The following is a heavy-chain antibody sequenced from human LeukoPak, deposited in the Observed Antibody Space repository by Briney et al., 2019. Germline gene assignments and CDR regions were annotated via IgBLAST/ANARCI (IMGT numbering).Heavy chain of an antibody. CDR1: GFTFSSYA. D-gene: IGHD3-22*01. CDR3: AKLSTYYYDSSGYCFDY. J-gene: IGHJ4*02. V-gene: IGHV3-23*01. Sequence: GASLRLSCAASGFTFSSYAMSWVRQAPGKGLEWVSAIRGSGGSTYYADSVKGRFTISRDNSKNTLYLQMNSLRAEDTAVYYCAKLSTYYYDSSGYCFDYWGQGTLVTVSS. CDR2: IRGSGGST.